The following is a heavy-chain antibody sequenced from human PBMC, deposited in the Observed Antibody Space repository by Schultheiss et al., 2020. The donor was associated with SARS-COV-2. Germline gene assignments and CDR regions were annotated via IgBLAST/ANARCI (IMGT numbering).Heavy chain of an antibody. V-gene: IGHV4-34*01. CDR2: IDHSGGT. J-gene: IGHJ1*01. CDR3: ARSGRYFQH. D-gene: IGHD1-1*01. CDR1: GGSFSGYY. Sequence: SETLSLTCAVYGGSFSGYYWTWIRQPPGKGLEWIGEIDHSGGTNYNPSLKSRVTISVDTSKNQFSLKLSSVTDADTAVYYCARSGRYFQHWAQGTLVTVSS.